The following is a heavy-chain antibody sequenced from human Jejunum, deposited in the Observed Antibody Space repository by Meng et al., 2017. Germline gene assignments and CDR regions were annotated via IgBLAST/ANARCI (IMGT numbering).Heavy chain of an antibody. J-gene: IGHJ6*02. CDR2: IKQDGSEK. CDR1: GFTFASYW. Sequence: GGSLRLSCAASGFTFASYWMSWVRQAPGKGLEWVANIKQDGSEKSYVDSVKGRFTISRDNTKKLLYLQMNSLRAEETAVYYCARGGMVRMNYYYGMDVWGQGTTVTVSS. V-gene: IGHV3-7*01. D-gene: IGHD3-16*01. CDR3: ARGGMVRMNYYYGMDV.